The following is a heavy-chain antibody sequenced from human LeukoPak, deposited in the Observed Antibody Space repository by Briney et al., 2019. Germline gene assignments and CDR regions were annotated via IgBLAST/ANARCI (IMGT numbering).Heavy chain of an antibody. CDR1: GFTVSSNY. J-gene: IGHJ4*02. CDR2: IYSGGST. Sequence: GGSLGLSCAASGFTVSSNYMSWVRQAPGKGLEWVSVIYSGGSTYYADSVKGRFTISRDNSKNTLYLQMNSLRAEDTAVYYCARSLFGVVSSYFDYWGQGTLVTVSS. CDR3: ARSLFGVVSSYFDY. D-gene: IGHD3-3*01. V-gene: IGHV3-53*01.